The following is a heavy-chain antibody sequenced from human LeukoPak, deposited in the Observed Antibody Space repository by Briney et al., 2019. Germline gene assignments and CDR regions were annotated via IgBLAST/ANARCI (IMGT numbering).Heavy chain of an antibody. D-gene: IGHD3-22*01. CDR2: IWYDGSNK. CDR1: GFTFSSYG. J-gene: IGHJ4*02. CDR3: GKGGGYYDSSGYTYFFDY. Sequence: GRSLRLSCAASGFTFSSYGMHWVRQAPGKGLEWVAVIWYDGSNKYYADSVKGRFTISRDNSKNTLYLQMNSLRAEDTAVYYCGKGGGYYDSSGYTYFFDYGGQGTLVTAS. V-gene: IGHV3-33*06.